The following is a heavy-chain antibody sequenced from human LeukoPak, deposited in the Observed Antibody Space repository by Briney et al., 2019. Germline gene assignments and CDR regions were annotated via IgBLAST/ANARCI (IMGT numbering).Heavy chain of an antibody. D-gene: IGHD3-22*01. V-gene: IGHV4-34*01. CDR1: VGSFSGYY. CDR3: PREGSGYSIRGGFVH. CDR2: INHSGST. J-gene: IGHJ4*02. Sequence: SETLSLTCAVYVGSFSGYYWSWIRQPPGKGLEWIGEINHSGSTNYNPSLKSRATISVDTTKKQLPRKLSSMTAADTAVYYWPREGSGYSIRGGFVHRGPGTLVTVSS.